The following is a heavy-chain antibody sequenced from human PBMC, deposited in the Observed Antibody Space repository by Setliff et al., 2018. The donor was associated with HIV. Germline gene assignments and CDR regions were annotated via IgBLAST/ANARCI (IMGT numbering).Heavy chain of an antibody. J-gene: IGHJ4*02. CDR2: IYPGDSDT. CDR1: GYSFSTYW. CDR3: ATGRDSSGYYFLADY. V-gene: IGHV5-51*01. Sequence: PGESLKISCKGPGYSFSTYWIGWVRQMPGKGLEWMGIIYPGDSDTTYSPSFQGQVTISADKSISTAYLQWSSLKASDTAMYYCATGRDSSGYYFLADYWGRGTLVTVSS. D-gene: IGHD3-22*01.